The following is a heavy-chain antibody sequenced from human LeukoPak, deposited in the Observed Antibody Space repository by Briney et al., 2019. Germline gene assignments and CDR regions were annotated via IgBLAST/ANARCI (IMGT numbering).Heavy chain of an antibody. D-gene: IGHD5-12*01. V-gene: IGHV3-53*01. CDR1: GFTVSSNY. CDR3: AREHSGYDFPGRDYYYMDV. CDR2: IYSGGST. J-gene: IGHJ6*03. Sequence: GGSLRLSCAASGFTVSSNYMSWVRQAPGKGLEWVSLIYSGGSTYYADSVKGRFTISRDNSKNTLYLQMNSLRAEDTAVYYCAREHSGYDFPGRDYYYMDVWGKGTTVTVSS.